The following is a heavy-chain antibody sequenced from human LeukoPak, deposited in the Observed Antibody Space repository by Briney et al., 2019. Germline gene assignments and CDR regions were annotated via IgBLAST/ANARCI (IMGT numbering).Heavy chain of an antibody. V-gene: IGHV3-21*01. CDR3: AREGWGDCSGGSCYSGSYFDH. Sequence: GGSLRLSCAASGFTFSSYSMNWVRQAPGKGLEWVSSISSSSSYIYYADSVKGRFTISRDNAKNSLYLQMNSLRAEDTAVYYCAREGWGDCSGGSCYSGSYFDHWGQGTLVTVSS. D-gene: IGHD2-15*01. J-gene: IGHJ4*02. CDR2: ISSSSSYI. CDR1: GFTFSSYS.